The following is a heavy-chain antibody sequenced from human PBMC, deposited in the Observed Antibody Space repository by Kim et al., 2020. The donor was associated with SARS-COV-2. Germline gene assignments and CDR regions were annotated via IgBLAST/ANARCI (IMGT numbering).Heavy chain of an antibody. Sequence: DTGKRRFTISRDSSKNTLYLQMNSLRAEDTAVYYCAKDRPYTVTTDYFDYWGQGTLVTVSS. D-gene: IGHD4-17*01. V-gene: IGHV3-23*01. CDR3: AKDRPYTVTTDYFDY. J-gene: IGHJ4*02.